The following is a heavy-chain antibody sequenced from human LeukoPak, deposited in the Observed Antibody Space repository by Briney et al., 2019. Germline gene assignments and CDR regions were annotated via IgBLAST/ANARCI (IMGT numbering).Heavy chain of an antibody. J-gene: IGHJ4*02. CDR3: ARENWSNDY. D-gene: IGHD1-1*01. V-gene: IGHV3-7*01. Sequence: PGGSLRLSCAASGFTFTTYYMTWVRQAPGKGLEWLANISQDGRTKYYADSVEGRFAISRDNAINSVFLQMNSVRAEDTAVYYGARENWSNDYWGQGSLVTVSS. CDR2: ISQDGRTK. CDR1: GFTFTTYY.